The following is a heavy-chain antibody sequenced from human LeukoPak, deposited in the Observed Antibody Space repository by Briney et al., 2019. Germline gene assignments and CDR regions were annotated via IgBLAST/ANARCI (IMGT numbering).Heavy chain of an antibody. D-gene: IGHD6-19*01. CDR3: ARETSYRSGLSLLDY. Sequence: SETLSLTCTVSGGSISTYYWSWLRQPPGKGLKWIGYMYYTGSTKYNPSLKSRVTISVDTSKNQFSLKLSSVTAADTAVYYCARETSYRSGLSLLDYWGQGTLVTLSS. V-gene: IGHV4-59*01. J-gene: IGHJ4*02. CDR2: MYYTGST. CDR1: GGSISTYY.